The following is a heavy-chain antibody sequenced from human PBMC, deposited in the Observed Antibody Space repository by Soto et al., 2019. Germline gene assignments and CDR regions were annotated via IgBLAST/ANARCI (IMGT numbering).Heavy chain of an antibody. CDR1: GYTFSDYY. Sequence: SVGDLVKPGGSLRLSCAASGYTFSDYYMSWIRQAPGKGLEWISYIDTSGTKIYYADSVKGRFTITRDNAKNSLYLEMNSLRDEDTAVYYCASHYDMWSGYLSPVDYWGQGTLVTVSS. CDR3: ASHYDMWSGYLSPVDY. CDR2: IDTSGTKI. V-gene: IGHV3-11*01. D-gene: IGHD3-3*01. J-gene: IGHJ4*02.